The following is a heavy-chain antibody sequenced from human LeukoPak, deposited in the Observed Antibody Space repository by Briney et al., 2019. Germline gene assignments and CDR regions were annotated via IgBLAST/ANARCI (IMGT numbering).Heavy chain of an antibody. D-gene: IGHD1-26*01. CDR1: FTFSSYS. V-gene: IGHV3-48*01. Sequence: PGGSLRLSCGFTFSSYSMNWVRQAPGKGLEWVSYISSSSSTIYYADSVKGRFTISRDNAKNSLSLQMNSLRAEDTAVYYCARGSWSYVFDYWGQGTLVTVSS. CDR2: ISSSSSTI. CDR3: ARGSWSYVFDY. J-gene: IGHJ4*02.